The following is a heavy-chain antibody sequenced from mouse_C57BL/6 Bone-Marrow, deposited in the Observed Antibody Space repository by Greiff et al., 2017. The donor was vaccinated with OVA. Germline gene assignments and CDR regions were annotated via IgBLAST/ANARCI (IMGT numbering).Heavy chain of an antibody. CDR3: TRGYYYGSSYVDAMDY. CDR1: GFTFSDAW. CDR2: IRNKANNHAT. V-gene: IGHV6-6*01. D-gene: IGHD1-1*01. J-gene: IGHJ4*01. Sequence: EVQLQESGGGLVQPGGSMKLSCAASGFTFSDAWMDWVRQSPEKGLEWVAEIRNKANNHATYYAESVKGRFTISRDDSKSSVYLQMNSLRAEDTGIYYCTRGYYYGSSYVDAMDYWGQGTSVTVSS.